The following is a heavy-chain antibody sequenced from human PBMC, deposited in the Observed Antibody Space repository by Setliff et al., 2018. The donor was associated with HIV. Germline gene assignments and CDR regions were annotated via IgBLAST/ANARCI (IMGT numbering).Heavy chain of an antibody. J-gene: IGHJ6*03. CDR3: ARGPYCSSSTCYGPLYYYYYMDV. D-gene: IGHD2-2*01. CDR2: ISAYNGNT. V-gene: IGHV1-18*01. Sequence: ASVKVSCKASGYTFTSYGISWVRQAPGQGLEWMGWISAYNGNTNYAQKLQGRVTMTSEISTRTAYMEVRSLRSDDTAVYYCARGPYCSSSTCYGPLYYYYYMDVWGKGTTVTVSS. CDR1: GYTFTSYG.